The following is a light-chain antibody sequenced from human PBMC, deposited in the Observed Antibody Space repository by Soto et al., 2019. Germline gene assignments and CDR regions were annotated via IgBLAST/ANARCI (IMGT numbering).Light chain of an antibody. Sequence: EIVITHSPATVSVSPGETASLSCRASQSAGNFLAWYQQKPGQAPRLLIYYISTRATGIPARFSGSGSGTEFTLTINSLQSEDSAVYYCQQHNQWPITFGQGTRLEIK. J-gene: IGKJ5*01. CDR1: QSAGNF. CDR3: QQHNQWPIT. V-gene: IGKV3D-15*01. CDR2: YIS.